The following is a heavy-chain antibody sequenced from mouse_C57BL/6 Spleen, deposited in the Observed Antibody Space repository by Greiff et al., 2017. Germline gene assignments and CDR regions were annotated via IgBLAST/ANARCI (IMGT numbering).Heavy chain of an antibody. Sequence: QVQLQQSGAELVKPGASVKLSCKASGYTFTEYTIHWVKQRSGQGLEWIGWFYPGSGSIKYNEKFKDKATLTADKSSSTVYMELSRLTSEDSAVYFCARHERVYYDYDGHYFDYWGQGTTLTVSS. CDR2: FYPGSGSI. J-gene: IGHJ2*01. V-gene: IGHV1-62-2*01. D-gene: IGHD2-4*01. CDR1: GYTFTEYT. CDR3: ARHERVYYDYDGHYFDY.